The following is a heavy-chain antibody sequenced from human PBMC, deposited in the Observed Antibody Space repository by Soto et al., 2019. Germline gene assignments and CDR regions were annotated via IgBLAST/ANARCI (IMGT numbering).Heavy chain of an antibody. CDR2: INPNSGGT. J-gene: IGHJ4*02. CDR1: GYTFTGYY. D-gene: IGHD3-22*01. V-gene: IGHV1-2*04. Sequence: QVPLVQSGAEVKKPGASVKVSCKASGYTFTGYYMHWVRQAPGQGLEWMGWINPNSGGTNYAQKFQGWVTMTRDTSISTAYMELSRLRSDDTAVYYCARASYYDSSGYYYPFDYWGQGTLVTVSS. CDR3: ARASYYDSSGYYYPFDY.